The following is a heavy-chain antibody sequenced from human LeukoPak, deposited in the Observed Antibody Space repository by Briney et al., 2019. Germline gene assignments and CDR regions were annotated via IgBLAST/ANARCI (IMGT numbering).Heavy chain of an antibody. CDR2: ISGSGGST. CDR1: GFTFSSYA. CDR3: ARDRVRYCSSTSCYIFDDY. Sequence: PGGSLRLSCAASGFTFSSYAMSWVRQAPGKGLEWVSAISGSGGSTYYADSVKGRFTISRDNSKNTLYLQMNSLRAEDTAVYYCARDRVRYCSSTSCYIFDDYWGQGTLVTVSS. D-gene: IGHD2-2*02. J-gene: IGHJ4*02. V-gene: IGHV3-23*01.